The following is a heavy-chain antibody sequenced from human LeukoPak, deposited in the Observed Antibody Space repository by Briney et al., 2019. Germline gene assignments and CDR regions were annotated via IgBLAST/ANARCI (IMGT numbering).Heavy chain of an antibody. Sequence: ASVKVSCKASGYTFTSYDINWVRQATGQGLEWMGWMNPNSGNTGYAQKFQGRVTMTRNTSISTAYMELSSLRSKDTAVYYCARGGYCSSTSCYNALGWGQGTLVTVSS. D-gene: IGHD2-2*02. J-gene: IGHJ4*02. V-gene: IGHV1-8*01. CDR3: ARGGYCSSTSCYNALG. CDR1: GYTFTSYD. CDR2: MNPNSGNT.